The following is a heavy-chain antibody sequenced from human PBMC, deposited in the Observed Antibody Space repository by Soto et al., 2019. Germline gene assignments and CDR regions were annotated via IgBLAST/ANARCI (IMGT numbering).Heavy chain of an antibody. D-gene: IGHD4-17*01. CDR2: IDPSDSYT. CDR1: GYSFTSYW. Sequence: VESLKISFKGSGYSFTSYWISWVRQMPGKGLEGMGRIDPSDSYTNYSASFQCHVTISADKSISTAYLQWRSLQASATAMYYCARLSQPYGDPTPYGMDVWGKGTTVTVPQ. V-gene: IGHV5-10-1*01. CDR3: ARLSQPYGDPTPYGMDV. J-gene: IGHJ6*04.